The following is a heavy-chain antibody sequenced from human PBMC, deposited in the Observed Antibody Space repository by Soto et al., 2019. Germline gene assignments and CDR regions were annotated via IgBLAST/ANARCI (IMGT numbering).Heavy chain of an antibody. J-gene: IGHJ5*02. CDR3: AREPYDFLGNWFDP. CDR2: ISSSITI. CDR1: GFTFSSYS. D-gene: IGHD3-3*01. Sequence: EVQLVESGGGLVQPGGSLRLSCAASGFTFSSYSMNWVRQAPGKGLEWVSYISSSITIYYADSVKGRFTISRDNAKNSLYLQMNSLRDEDTAVYYCAREPYDFLGNWFDPWGQGTLVTVSS. V-gene: IGHV3-48*02.